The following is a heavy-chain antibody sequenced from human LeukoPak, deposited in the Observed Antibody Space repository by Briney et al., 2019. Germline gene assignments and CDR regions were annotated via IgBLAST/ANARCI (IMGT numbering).Heavy chain of an antibody. V-gene: IGHV3-74*01. CDR3: ARGSLIAGRLMDV. J-gene: IGHJ6*02. D-gene: IGHD6-13*01. Sequence: PGGSLRLSCAASGFTFSTYGMHWVRQAPGKGLVWVSRINNDGSSTRYADSVKGRFTISRDNAKNTLYLQTDSLRAEDTAVYYCARGSLIAGRLMDVWGQGTTVTVSS. CDR2: INNDGSST. CDR1: GFTFSTYG.